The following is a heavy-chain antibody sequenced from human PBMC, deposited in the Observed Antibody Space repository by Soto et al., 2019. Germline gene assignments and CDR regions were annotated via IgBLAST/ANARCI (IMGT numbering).Heavy chain of an antibody. CDR3: ATGQVAAYYYDSSGPDDAFDI. CDR1: GGSISSGGYY. D-gene: IGHD3-22*01. V-gene: IGHV4-31*03. CDR2: IYYSGST. Sequence: SETLSLTCTVSGGSISSGGYYWSWIRQHPGKGLEWIGYIYYSGSTYYNPSLKSRVTISVDTSKNQFSLKLSSVTAADTAVYYCATGQVAAYYYDSSGPDDAFDIWGQGTMVTGSS. J-gene: IGHJ3*02.